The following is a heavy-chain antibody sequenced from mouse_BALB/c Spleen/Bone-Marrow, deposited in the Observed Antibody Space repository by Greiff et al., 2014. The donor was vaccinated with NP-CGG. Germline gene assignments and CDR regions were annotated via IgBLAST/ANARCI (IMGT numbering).Heavy chain of an antibody. CDR2: INPYNDGT. V-gene: IGHV1-14*01. J-gene: IGHJ1*01. D-gene: IGHD1-1*01. Sequence: VQLQQPGPELVKPGASVKMSCEASGYTFTSYVIHWVKQKPGQGLEWIGYINPYNDGTKYNEKFKGKATLTSDKSSSTAYMELSSLTSEDSAVYYCARGGYYGTSLYWYFDVWGAGTTVTVSS. CDR3: ARGGYYGTSLYWYFDV. CDR1: GYTFTSYV.